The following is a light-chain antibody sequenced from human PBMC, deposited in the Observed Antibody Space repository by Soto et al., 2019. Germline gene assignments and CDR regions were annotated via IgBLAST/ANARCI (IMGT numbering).Light chain of an antibody. CDR3: HYYGRSPLP. CDR2: GAS. J-gene: IGKJ4*01. V-gene: IGKV3-20*01. CDR1: QRLSGSN. Sequence: EIVLTQSPGTLSLSPGERANISCRASQRLSGSNVGWYQQRPGQAPSLLIYGASKRTTGVPDRFSGSGSGTAFTLTITRLEPEDFAVYYCHYYGRSPLPFGGGNKVEIK.